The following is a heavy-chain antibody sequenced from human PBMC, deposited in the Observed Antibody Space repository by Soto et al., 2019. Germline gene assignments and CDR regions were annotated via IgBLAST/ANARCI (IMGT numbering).Heavy chain of an antibody. CDR1: GGSISSSSYY. CDR3: ARQGEWFGELFVY. D-gene: IGHD3-10*01. V-gene: IGHV4-39*01. Sequence: QLPLQESGPGLVKPSETLSLTCTVSGGSISSSSYYWGWIRQPPGKGLEWIGSIYYSGSTYYNPSLKSRVTISVDTSKNQFSLKLSSVTAADTAVYYCARQGEWFGELFVYWGQGTLVTVSS. J-gene: IGHJ4*02. CDR2: IYYSGST.